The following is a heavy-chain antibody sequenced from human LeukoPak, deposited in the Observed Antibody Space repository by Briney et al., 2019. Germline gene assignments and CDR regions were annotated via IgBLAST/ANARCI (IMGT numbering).Heavy chain of an antibody. CDR2: IYNSGST. J-gene: IGHJ4*02. Sequence: SETLSLTCTVSGGSISSYYWSWIRQPPGKGLEWIGYIYNSGSTNHNPSLKSRITISVDMSKNQFALKLRSVTAADTAIYYCARGPWGNQFDYWGQGTLVTVSS. CDR1: GGSISSYY. CDR3: ARGPWGNQFDY. D-gene: IGHD3-16*01. V-gene: IGHV4-59*01.